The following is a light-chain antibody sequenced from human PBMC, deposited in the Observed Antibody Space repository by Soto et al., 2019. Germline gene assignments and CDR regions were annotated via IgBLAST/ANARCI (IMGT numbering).Light chain of an antibody. CDR3: QHRNNRPFS. J-gene: IGKJ3*01. CDR2: GAS. Sequence: EVVMTQSPATVPVSPGGRVTLSCRASQSVGSDLAWYQQKPGQAPRLLIYGASSRATGIPDRFSGSGSGTDFTLTISRLGPEDFAVYYCQHRNNRPFSFGPGTKVDIK. CDR1: QSVGSD. V-gene: IGKV3D-20*02.